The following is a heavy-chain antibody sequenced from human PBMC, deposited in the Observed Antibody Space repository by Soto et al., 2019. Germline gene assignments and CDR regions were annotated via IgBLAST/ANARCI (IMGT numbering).Heavy chain of an antibody. D-gene: IGHD2-15*01. J-gene: IGHJ4*02. V-gene: IGHV1-18*01. CDR2: ISAYNGNT. CDR3: ARVGVVVVAATHLSYFGY. CDR1: GYTFTSYG. Sequence: QVQLVQSGAEVKKPGASVKVSCKSSGYTFTSYGISWVRQAPGQGLEWMGWISAYNGNTNYAQKLQGRVTMTTDTSTSTAYMELRSLRSDDTAVYYCARVGVVVVAATHLSYFGYWGQGTLVTVSS.